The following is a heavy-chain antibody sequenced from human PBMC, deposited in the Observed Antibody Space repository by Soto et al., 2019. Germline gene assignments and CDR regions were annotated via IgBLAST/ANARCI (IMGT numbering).Heavy chain of an antibody. CDR1: GFTFSSYA. D-gene: IGHD3-10*02. CDR2: ISSSGGST. J-gene: IGHJ4*01. Sequence: EVQLLESGGDLIQPGGSLRLSCAASGFTFSSYAMSWVRQAPGKGLGWVSAISSSGGSTFYADSVKGRFTISRDNSRNTLYLQMNSLRADDTSIYYCAKYQPMFQPRPYFDYWGHATLVPVSS. CDR3: AKYQPMFQPRPYFDY. V-gene: IGHV3-23*01.